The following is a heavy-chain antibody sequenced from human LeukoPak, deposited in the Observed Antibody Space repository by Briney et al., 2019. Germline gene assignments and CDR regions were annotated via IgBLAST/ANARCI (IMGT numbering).Heavy chain of an antibody. V-gene: IGHV3-23*01. CDR2: ISGSGGST. Sequence: PGGSLRLSCAASGFTFSSYAMSWVRQAPGKGLEWVSAISGSGGSTYYADSVKGRFTISRDNAKNSLYLQMNSLRAEDTAVYYCARDWGVGAAFDYWGQGTLVTVSS. D-gene: IGHD1-26*01. CDR3: ARDWGVGAAFDY. J-gene: IGHJ4*02. CDR1: GFTFSSYA.